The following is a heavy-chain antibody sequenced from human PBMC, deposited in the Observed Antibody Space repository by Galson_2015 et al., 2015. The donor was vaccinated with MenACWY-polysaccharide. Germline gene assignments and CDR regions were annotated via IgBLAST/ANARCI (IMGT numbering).Heavy chain of an antibody. D-gene: IGHD3-10*01. V-gene: IGHV3-74*01. J-gene: IGHJ4*02. CDR1: GFTFSNYW. CDR3: SRPLDSGTYALGY. CDR2: IKYDGSIT. Sequence: SLRLSCAASGFTFSNYWMHWVRQSPGTGLEWVSIIKYDGSITGCADSVKGRLTISRDNAKNTLYLQMDSLTAEDTAVYYCSRPLDSGTYALGYWGQGTLVTVSS.